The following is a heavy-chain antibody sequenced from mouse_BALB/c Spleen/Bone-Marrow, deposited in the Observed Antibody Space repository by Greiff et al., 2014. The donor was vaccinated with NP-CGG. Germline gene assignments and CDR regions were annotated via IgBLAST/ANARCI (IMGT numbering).Heavy chain of an antibody. CDR2: IDPANGNT. V-gene: IGHV14-3*02. Sequence: VQLQQSGAELVKPGASVKLSCTASCFNIKETYMHWGKQRPEQGLEWIGRIDPANGNTKYDPKFQGKATITADTSSNTAYLQLSSLTSEDTAVYYCASYDYGYYFDYWGQGTTLTVSS. CDR3: ASYDYGYYFDY. CDR1: CFNIKETY. J-gene: IGHJ2*01. D-gene: IGHD2-4*01.